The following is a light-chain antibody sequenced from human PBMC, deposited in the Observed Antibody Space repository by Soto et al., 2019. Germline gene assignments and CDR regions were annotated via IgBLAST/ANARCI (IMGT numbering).Light chain of an antibody. Sequence: QSALTQPPSASGSPGQSVTISCTGTSSDVGGYNYVSWYQQHPGKVPKLMVYEVNKRPSGVPDRLSGSKSGNTASLTVSGLQAVDEADYYCTSYAGGNNVFGTGTKLTVL. CDR1: SSDVGGYNY. CDR2: EVN. J-gene: IGLJ1*01. CDR3: TSYAGGNNV. V-gene: IGLV2-8*01.